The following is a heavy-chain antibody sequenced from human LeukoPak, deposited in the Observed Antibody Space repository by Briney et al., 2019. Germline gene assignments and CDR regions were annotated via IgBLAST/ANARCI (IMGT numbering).Heavy chain of an antibody. CDR3: ARDLGSYSSGWYMGFDY. CDR1: GFTFSSYS. V-gene: IGHV3-48*01. J-gene: IGHJ4*02. CDR2: ISGTSNTI. Sequence: GGSLRLSCVGSGFTFSSYSMNWVRQAPGKGLEWVSYISGTSNTIYCDDSVKGRFTVSRDNAKNSLYLRMNSLRAEDTAIYYCARDLGSYSSGWYMGFDYWGQGTLVTVSS. D-gene: IGHD6-19*01.